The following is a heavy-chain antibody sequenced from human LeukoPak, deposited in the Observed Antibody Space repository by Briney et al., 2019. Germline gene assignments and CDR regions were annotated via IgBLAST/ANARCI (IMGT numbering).Heavy chain of an antibody. D-gene: IGHD6-19*01. Sequence: SETLSLTCTVSGGSISNFYWGWIRQPAEKGLEWIGRIHIRGSTDYSPSLKSRVSMSVDTSKNQFFLRLRSVTAADTAVYYCVRDGTGDSSGWHLWGQGTLVTVSS. V-gene: IGHV4-4*07. CDR2: IHIRGST. CDR3: VRDGTGDSSGWHL. J-gene: IGHJ4*02. CDR1: GGSISNFY.